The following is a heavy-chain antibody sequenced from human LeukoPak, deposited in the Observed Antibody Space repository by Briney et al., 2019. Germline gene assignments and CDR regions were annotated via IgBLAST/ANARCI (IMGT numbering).Heavy chain of an antibody. J-gene: IGHJ4*02. CDR3: ARVVESFNGDYVPLGY. D-gene: IGHD4-17*01. CDR1: GFTFSSYA. CDR2: ISGSGGST. Sequence: GGSLRLSCAASGFTFSSYAMSWVRQAPGKGLEWVSAISGSGGSTYYADSVKGRFTISRDNSKNTLYLQMNSLRAEDTAVYYCARVVESFNGDYVPLGYWGQGTLVTVSS. V-gene: IGHV3-23*01.